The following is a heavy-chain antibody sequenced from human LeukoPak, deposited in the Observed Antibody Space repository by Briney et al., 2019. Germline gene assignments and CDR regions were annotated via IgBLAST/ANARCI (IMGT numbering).Heavy chain of an antibody. Sequence: GGSLRLSCAASGFTFSTYVMHWVRQAPGKGLEWVAVISNDGSTKYYADSVKGRFTVSRDYSKNTVYLQMNSLRAEDTAVYYCARDAPPLGMDVWGIGTTVTVSS. V-gene: IGHV3-30*04. J-gene: IGHJ6*04. CDR2: ISNDGSTK. CDR3: ARDAPPLGMDV. CDR1: GFTFSTYV.